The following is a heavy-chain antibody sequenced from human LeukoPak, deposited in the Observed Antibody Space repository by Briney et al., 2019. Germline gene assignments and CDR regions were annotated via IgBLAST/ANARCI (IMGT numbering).Heavy chain of an antibody. J-gene: IGHJ5*02. CDR3: ARDLTRYYYGSGSYYFS. Sequence: GGSLRLSCAASGFTFGNYAMSWVRQAPGKGLEWVSAISGSSSNTYYADSVKGRFTISRDNSKNTLYLQMNSLRAEDTAVYYCARDLTRYYYGSGSYYFSWGQGTLVTVSS. CDR2: ISGSSSNT. D-gene: IGHD3-10*01. V-gene: IGHV3-23*01. CDR1: GFTFGNYA.